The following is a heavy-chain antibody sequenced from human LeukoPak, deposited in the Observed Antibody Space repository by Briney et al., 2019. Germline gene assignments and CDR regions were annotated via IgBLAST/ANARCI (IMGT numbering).Heavy chain of an antibody. CDR3: AKERYCSGGSCYSGEANYGMDV. J-gene: IGHJ6*02. D-gene: IGHD2-15*01. Sequence: GGSLRLSCVASGFTFSNYDMTWVRQAPGKGLEWVSGISGSGGSTYYADSVKGRFTISRDNSKNTLYLQMNSLRAEDTAVYYCAKERYCSGGSCYSGEANYGMDVWGQGTTVTVSS. CDR1: GFTFSNYD. CDR2: ISGSGGST. V-gene: IGHV3-23*01.